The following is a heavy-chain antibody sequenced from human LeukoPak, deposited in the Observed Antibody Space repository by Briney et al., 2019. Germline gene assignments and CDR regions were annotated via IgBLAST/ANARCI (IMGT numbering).Heavy chain of an antibody. J-gene: IGHJ6*02. D-gene: IGHD2-15*01. Sequence: PSETLSLTCTVSGGSISSYYWSWIRQPPGKGLEWIGYISYSGSTNYNPSLKSRVTISVDTSKNQFSLKLSSVTAADTAVYYCARDCSGGSCYSLSGGMDVWGQGTTVTVSS. CDR2: ISYSGST. CDR1: GGSISSYY. V-gene: IGHV4-59*12. CDR3: ARDCSGGSCYSLSGGMDV.